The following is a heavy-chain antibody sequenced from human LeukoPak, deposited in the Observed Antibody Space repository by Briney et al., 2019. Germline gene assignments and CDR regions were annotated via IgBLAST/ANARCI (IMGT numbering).Heavy chain of an antibody. J-gene: IGHJ4*02. D-gene: IGHD2-2*01. Sequence: GGSLRLSCAASGFTFSSSSMNWVRQAPGKGLEWVSSISPSSSHIYYADSVKGRFIIPRDNAKNSLYLQMNSLRAEDTAVYYCARLSGTSALYYLDYWGQGTRVTVSS. CDR3: ARLSGTSALYYLDY. CDR2: ISPSSSHI. CDR1: GFTFSSSS. V-gene: IGHV3-21*06.